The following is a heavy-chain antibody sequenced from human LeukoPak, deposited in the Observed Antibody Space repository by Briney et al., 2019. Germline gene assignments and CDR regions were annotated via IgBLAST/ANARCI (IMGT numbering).Heavy chain of an antibody. CDR2: INHSGST. J-gene: IGHJ5*02. V-gene: IGHV4-34*01. CDR1: GGSFSGYY. Sequence: SEILSLTCAVYGGSFSGYYWSWIRQPPGKGLEWIGEINHSGSTNYNPSLKSRVTISVDTSKNQFSLKLSSVTAADTAVYYCARGRTAQPGYNWFDPWGQGTLVTVSS. CDR3: ARGRTAQPGYNWFDP. D-gene: IGHD1-14*01.